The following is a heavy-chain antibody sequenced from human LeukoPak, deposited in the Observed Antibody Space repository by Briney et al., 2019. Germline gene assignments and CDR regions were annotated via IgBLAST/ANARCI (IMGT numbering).Heavy chain of an antibody. V-gene: IGHV4-4*07. D-gene: IGHD5-18*01. CDR2: IYSSGRT. CDR1: GASISDYY. J-gene: IGHJ4*02. Sequence: SETLSLTCTVSGASISDYYWNWIRQPAGKGLEWIGRIYSSGRTNYKPSLKSRVTMSVDTSNNQFSLKLTSVTAADTAVYYCARAQSRGYSYGPFDYWGQGTLVTVSS. CDR3: ARAQSRGYSYGPFDY.